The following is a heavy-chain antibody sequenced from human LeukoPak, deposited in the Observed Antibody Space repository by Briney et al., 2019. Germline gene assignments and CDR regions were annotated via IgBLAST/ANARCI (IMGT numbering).Heavy chain of an antibody. J-gene: IGHJ5*02. CDR1: GGSISSYY. D-gene: IGHD2-8*02. CDR3: ATGPANWFDP. V-gene: IGHV4-59*01. Sequence: SETLSLTCIVFGGSISSYYWNWIRQPPGKGLEWIGYIYYSGSTNYNPSLKSRVTISLDTSKNHFSLKLTSVTAADTAVYYCATGPANWFDPWGQGTLVTVSS. CDR2: IYYSGST.